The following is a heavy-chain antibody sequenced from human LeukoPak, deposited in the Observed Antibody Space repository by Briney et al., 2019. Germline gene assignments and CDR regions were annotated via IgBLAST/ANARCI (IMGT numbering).Heavy chain of an antibody. Sequence: ASVKVSCKASGGTFSSYAISWVRQAPGQGLEWMGGIIPIFGTANYAQKFQGRVTITADESTSTAYMELSSLRSEDTAVYYCAREIMADYGDSYYYYYGMDVWGQGTTLTVSS. V-gene: IGHV1-69*13. J-gene: IGHJ6*02. CDR3: AREIMADYGDSYYYYYGMDV. D-gene: IGHD4-17*01. CDR2: IIPIFGTA. CDR1: GGTFSSYA.